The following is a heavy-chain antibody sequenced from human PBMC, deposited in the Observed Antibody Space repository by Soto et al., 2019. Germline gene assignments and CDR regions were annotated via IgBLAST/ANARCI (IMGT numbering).Heavy chain of an antibody. Sequence: QVQLQESGPGLVRPSGALSVTCAGSGDSISRSHWWSWVRQFPGKGLEWIGEISHSGITNYNASLKSRVTISGDKSKNQLSLKLTSVTAADTAVYYCARVRYDRSGFDHWGQGTLVSVSS. CDR3: ARVRYDRSGFDH. CDR1: GDSISRSHW. CDR2: ISHSGIT. J-gene: IGHJ4*02. D-gene: IGHD3-22*01. V-gene: IGHV4-4*02.